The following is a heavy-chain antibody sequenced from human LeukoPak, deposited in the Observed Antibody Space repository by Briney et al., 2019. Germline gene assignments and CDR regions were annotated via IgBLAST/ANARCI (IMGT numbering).Heavy chain of an antibody. D-gene: IGHD5-12*01. V-gene: IGHV3-7*01. CDR3: VRDGGVSGYDLLDY. CDR2: MNQDGSEE. Sequence: PGGSLRLSCAASGLTFSNYWMTWVRQAPGKGLEWVAHMNQDGSEEHYMDSAKARFTISRDNAKNSLSLQMNSLRAEDTAVYYCVRDGGVSGYDLLDYWGQGTLVTVSS. CDR1: GLTFSNYW. J-gene: IGHJ4*02.